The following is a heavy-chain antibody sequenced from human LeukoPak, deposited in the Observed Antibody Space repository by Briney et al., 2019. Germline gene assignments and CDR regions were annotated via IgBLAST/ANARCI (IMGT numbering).Heavy chain of an antibody. CDR1: GFTFSSYW. J-gene: IGHJ6*02. V-gene: IGHV3-74*01. CDR3: ATGQGHGMDV. Sequence: GGSLRLSCAASGFTFSSYWMHWVRQAPGKGLVWVSRINSDGNSTSYADCVKGRFTISRDNAKNTLYLQMNSLRAEDTAVYYCATGQGHGMDVWGQGTTVTVSS. CDR2: INSDGNST. D-gene: IGHD1-14*01.